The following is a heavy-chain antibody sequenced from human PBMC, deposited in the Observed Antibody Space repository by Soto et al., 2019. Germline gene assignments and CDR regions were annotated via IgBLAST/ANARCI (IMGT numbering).Heavy chain of an antibody. CDR3: ARESYTHFKGGYDMDV. V-gene: IGHV4-31*03. D-gene: IGHD3-16*02. Sequence: PSETLSITCTVSGGSISSGNYYWSWIRQHPGKGLEWIGYIYHSGNTYYNPSLKSRITISVDTSKNQFSLDVSSVTAADTAVYFCARESYTHFKGGYDMDVWGQGTTVTVSS. J-gene: IGHJ6*02. CDR1: GGSISSGNYY. CDR2: IYHSGNT.